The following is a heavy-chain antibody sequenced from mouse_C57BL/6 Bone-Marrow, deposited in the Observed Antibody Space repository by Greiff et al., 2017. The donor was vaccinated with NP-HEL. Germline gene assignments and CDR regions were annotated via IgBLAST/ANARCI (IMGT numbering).Heavy chain of an antibody. J-gene: IGHJ4*01. CDR3: ARSIYDDYADDPFYAMDY. CDR2: IRNKANGYTT. D-gene: IGHD2-4*01. CDR1: GFTFTDYY. V-gene: IGHV7-3*01. Sequence: EVKLQESGGGLVQPGGSLSLSCAASGFTFTDYYMSWVRQPPGKALAWLGFIRNKANGYTTEYSSSVKGRFTISRDHSQSILYLQMNALRAEDSATYYCARSIYDDYADDPFYAMDYWGQGTSVTVSS.